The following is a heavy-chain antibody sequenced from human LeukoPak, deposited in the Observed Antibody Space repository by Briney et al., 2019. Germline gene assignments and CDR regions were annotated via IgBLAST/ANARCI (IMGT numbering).Heavy chain of an antibody. J-gene: IGHJ4*02. CDR2: IDSSGGYM. CDR3: LRGDRRDY. V-gene: IGHV3-21*06. Sequence: PGGTLRLSCVASGFTFSSYDMSWARQAPGKGLEWVSSIDSSGGYMFYADSVKGRFIISRDNAKDSLYLQMNSLRVEDTAVYYCLRGDRRDYWGQGTLVTVSS. CDR1: GFTFSSYD.